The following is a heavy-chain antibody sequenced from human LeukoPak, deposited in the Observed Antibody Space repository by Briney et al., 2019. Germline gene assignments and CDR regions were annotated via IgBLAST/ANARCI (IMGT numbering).Heavy chain of an antibody. CDR1: GYSFTSYW. CDR3: ARHLSPERYSHTLFDP. CDR2: IYPGDSDT. D-gene: IGHD1-14*01. J-gene: IGHJ5*02. Sequence: GESLKISCKGSGYSFTSYWIGWVRQMPGKGLEWMGIIYPGDSDTRYSPSFQGQVTISADKSISTAYLQWSSLKASDTAMYYCARHLSPERYSHTLFDPWGQGTLVTVSS. V-gene: IGHV5-51*01.